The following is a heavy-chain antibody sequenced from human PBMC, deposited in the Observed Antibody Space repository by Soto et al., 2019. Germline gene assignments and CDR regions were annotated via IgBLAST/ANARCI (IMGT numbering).Heavy chain of an antibody. V-gene: IGHV4-4*07. Sequence: SDTLSLTCTFSVGSIISYDWSWVLQPSGKGLEWIGRIYTSGITNYNPSLKSRVNMSVDTSKNQFSLNLSSVTAADTAVYYCAGDSSGYYYLFDSWGQGNMVNVSS. CDR3: AGDSSGYYYLFDS. D-gene: IGHD3-22*01. CDR1: VGSIISYD. CDR2: IYTSGIT. J-gene: IGHJ4*02.